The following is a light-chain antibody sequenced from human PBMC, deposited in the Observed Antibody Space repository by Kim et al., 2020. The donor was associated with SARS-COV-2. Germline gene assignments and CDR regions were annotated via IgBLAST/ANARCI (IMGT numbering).Light chain of an antibody. CDR3: NSRDSNANVV. Sequence: SSELTQDPAVSVALGQTVRITCQGDSLRSYYATWYQQKPGQAPILVISGKNNRPSGIPDRFSGSSSGNTASLTITGTQAGDEADYYCNSRDSNANVVFGG. J-gene: IGLJ2*01. CDR2: GKN. CDR1: SLRSYY. V-gene: IGLV3-19*01.